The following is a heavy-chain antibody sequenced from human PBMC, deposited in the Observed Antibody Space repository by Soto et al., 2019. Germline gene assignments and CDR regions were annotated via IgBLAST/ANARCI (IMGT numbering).Heavy chain of an antibody. V-gene: IGHV3-66*01. J-gene: IGHJ4*02. CDR1: GFTVSSNY. Sequence: EVQLVESGGGLVQPGGSLRLSCAASGFTVSSNYMSWVRQAPGKGLEWVSVIYGGGSTYYADSVKGRFTISRDNSKNTLYLQMNSLRAEDTAVYYCARGPAAGIAATGRTDWGQGTLVTVSS. CDR2: IYGGGST. D-gene: IGHD6-25*01. CDR3: ARGPAAGIAATGRTD.